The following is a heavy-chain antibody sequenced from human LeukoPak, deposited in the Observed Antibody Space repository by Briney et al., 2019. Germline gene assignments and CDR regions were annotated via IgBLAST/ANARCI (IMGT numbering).Heavy chain of an antibody. D-gene: IGHD3-10*01. Sequence: ASVKVSCKASGYTFTSYAMHWVRQAPGQRLEWMGWINAGNGNTKYSQEFQGRVTITRDTSASTAYMELSSLRSEDMAVYYCARGRGVRGVRIYYMDVWGKGTTVTVSS. J-gene: IGHJ6*03. CDR2: INAGNGNT. CDR3: ARGRGVRGVRIYYMDV. CDR1: GYTFTSYA. V-gene: IGHV1-3*03.